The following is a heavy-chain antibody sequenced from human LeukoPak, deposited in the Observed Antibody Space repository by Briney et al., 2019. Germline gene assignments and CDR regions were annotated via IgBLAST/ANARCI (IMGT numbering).Heavy chain of an antibody. CDR2: ISYDGSDK. V-gene: IGHV3-30*18. Sequence: GESLKISCAASGFIFSSYGMHWVRQAPGKGLEWVAVISYDGSDKYYADSVKGRFTISGDNSKSTLYLQMNSLRVDDTAVYYCAKPKRAYCGGDCYVDAFDIWGQGTMVTVSS. D-gene: IGHD2-21*02. CDR3: AKPKRAYCGGDCYVDAFDI. CDR1: GFIFSSYG. J-gene: IGHJ3*02.